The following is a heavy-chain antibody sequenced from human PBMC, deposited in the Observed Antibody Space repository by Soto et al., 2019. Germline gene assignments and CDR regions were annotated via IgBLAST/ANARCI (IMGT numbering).Heavy chain of an antibody. CDR2: IKQDGSEK. D-gene: IGHD3-10*01. Sequence: GGSLRLSCAASGVTFSSYWMSWVRQAPGKGLEWVANIKQDGSEKYYVDSVKGRFTISRDNAKNSLYLQMNSLRAEDTAVYYCARDRTLWFGELSYFDYWGQGTLVTVSS. CDR1: GVTFSSYW. CDR3: ARDRTLWFGELSYFDY. J-gene: IGHJ4*02. V-gene: IGHV3-7*05.